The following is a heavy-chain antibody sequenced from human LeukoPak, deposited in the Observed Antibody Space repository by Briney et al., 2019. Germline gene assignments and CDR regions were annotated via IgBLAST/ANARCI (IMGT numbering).Heavy chain of an antibody. CDR2: IYYSGST. CDR1: GGSISSYY. D-gene: IGHD1-26*01. CDR3: ARAHLYRDYYYGIDV. Sequence: PSETLSLTCTVSGGSISSYYWSWIRQPPGKGLEWIGYIYYSGSTNYNPSLKSRVTISVDTSKNQFSLKLSSVTAADTAVYYCARAHLYRDYYYGIDVWGQGTTVTVSS. V-gene: IGHV4-59*01. J-gene: IGHJ6*02.